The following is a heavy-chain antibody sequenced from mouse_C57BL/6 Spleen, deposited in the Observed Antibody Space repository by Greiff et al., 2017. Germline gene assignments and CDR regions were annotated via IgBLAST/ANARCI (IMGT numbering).Heavy chain of an antibody. CDR3: ARRPYYDYGGAMDY. J-gene: IGHJ4*01. CDR2: IDPSDSYT. D-gene: IGHD2-4*01. V-gene: IGHV1-69*01. CDR1: GYTFTSYW. Sequence: QVQLQQPGAELVMPGASVKLSCKASGYTFTSYWMHWVKQRPGQGLEWIGEIDPSDSYTNYNQKFKGKSTLTVDKSSSTAYMQLSSLTSEDSAVYYCARRPYYDYGGAMDYWGQGTSVTVSS.